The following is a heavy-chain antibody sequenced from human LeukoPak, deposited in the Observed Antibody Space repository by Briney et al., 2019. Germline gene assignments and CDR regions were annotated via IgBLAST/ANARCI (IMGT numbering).Heavy chain of an antibody. CDR1: WVSPHTNGVG. V-gene: IGHV2-5*01. J-gene: IGHJ5*02. Sequence: SGPTLGETPQNPPLTCTLSWVSPHTNGVGVGWVPHPPRKGPEWLALIYWNDDKRYSPSLKSRLTITKDTSKNQVVLTMTNMDPVDTATYYCAHSLFSWFDPWGQGTLVTVSS. D-gene: IGHD3-9*01. CDR2: IYWNDDK. CDR3: AHSLFSWFDP.